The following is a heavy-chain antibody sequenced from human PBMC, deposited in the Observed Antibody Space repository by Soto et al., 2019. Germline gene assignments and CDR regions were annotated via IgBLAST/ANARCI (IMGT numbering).Heavy chain of an antibody. V-gene: IGHV3-23*01. Sequence: EVQLLESGGGLVQPGGSLRLSCTASGFTFSTYDMSWVRQAPGKGLDWVSTISDSGSTYYADSVKGRFTISRDNSKNTLYLEMNSLRAEDTAVYYCAKDKGGRYCSRTSCLYSFDYWGQGTLVTVSS. CDR2: ISDSGST. CDR3: AKDKGGRYCSRTSCLYSFDY. D-gene: IGHD2-2*01. CDR1: GFTFSTYD. J-gene: IGHJ4*02.